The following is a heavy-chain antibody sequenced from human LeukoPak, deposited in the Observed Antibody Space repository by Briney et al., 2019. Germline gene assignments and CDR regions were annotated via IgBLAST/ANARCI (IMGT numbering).Heavy chain of an antibody. Sequence: GGSLRLSCAASGFTVSSNYMSWVRQAPGKGLEWVGRIKSKTDGGTTDYAAPVKGRFTISRDDSKNTLYLQMNSLKTEDTAVYYCTTDGILGYCSSTSCQQDAFDIWGQGTMVTVSS. CDR3: TTDGILGYCSSTSCQQDAFDI. J-gene: IGHJ3*02. CDR1: GFTVSSNY. V-gene: IGHV3-15*01. CDR2: IKSKTDGGTT. D-gene: IGHD2-2*01.